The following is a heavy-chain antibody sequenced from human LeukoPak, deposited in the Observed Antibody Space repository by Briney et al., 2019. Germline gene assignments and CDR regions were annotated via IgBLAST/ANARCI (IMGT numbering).Heavy chain of an antibody. CDR1: GGSISSYY. Sequence: SETLSLTCTVSGGSISSYYWSWIRQPPGKGLEWIGYIYYSGSTNYNPSLKSRVTISVDTSKNQFSLKLSSVTAADTAVYYCATNGRIVVVPAASDAFDIWGQGTMVTVSS. J-gene: IGHJ3*02. V-gene: IGHV4-59*08. CDR3: ATNGRIVVVPAASDAFDI. CDR2: IYYSGST. D-gene: IGHD2-2*01.